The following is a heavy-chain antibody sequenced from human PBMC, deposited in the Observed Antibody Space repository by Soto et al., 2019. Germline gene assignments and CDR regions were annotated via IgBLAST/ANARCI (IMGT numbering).Heavy chain of an antibody. CDR1: EFTFDKYY. J-gene: IGHJ6*02. D-gene: IGHD1-20*01. CDR2: IKPDGSEQ. Sequence: GGSLRLSCAASEFTFDKYYLTWVRQAPGKGPEWVANIKPDGSEQYYVYSVKGRFTISRDHANNSLYLQMNSLRAEDTAVYFCARGNWNYYYGFDVWGQGTTVTVSS. V-gene: IGHV3-7*01. CDR3: ARGNWNYYYGFDV.